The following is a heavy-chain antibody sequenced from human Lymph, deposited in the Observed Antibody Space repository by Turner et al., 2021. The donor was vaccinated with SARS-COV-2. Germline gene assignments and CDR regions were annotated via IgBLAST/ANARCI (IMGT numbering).Heavy chain of an antibody. D-gene: IGHD4-17*01. J-gene: IGHJ4*02. CDR1: GFTFSSYG. Sequence: QVQLVESGGGVVQPGRSMRLSCAASGFTFSSYGMHWVRHAPVKGLECVAVIWYDGSNKYYADSVKGRFTISRDNSKITLYVQMNSLRAEYTSVYYFARDSDYGGNCQGLDYWGQGTLVTVSS. CDR3: ARDSDYGGNCQGLDY. V-gene: IGHV3-33*01. CDR2: IWYDGSNK.